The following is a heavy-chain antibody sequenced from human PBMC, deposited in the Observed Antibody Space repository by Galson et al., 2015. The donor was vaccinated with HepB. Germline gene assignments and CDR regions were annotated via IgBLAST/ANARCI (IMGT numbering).Heavy chain of an antibody. Sequence: SLRLSCAASGFTFSNAWMSWVRQAPGKGLEWVGRIKSKTDGGTTDYAAPVKGRFTISRDDSKNTLYLQVNSLKTEDTAVYYCTTDKVVLRFLEWLSPGRYWGQGTLVTVSS. D-gene: IGHD3-3*01. CDR1: GFTFSNAW. J-gene: IGHJ4*02. CDR2: IKSKTDGGTT. V-gene: IGHV3-15*01. CDR3: TTDKVVLRFLEWLSPGRY.